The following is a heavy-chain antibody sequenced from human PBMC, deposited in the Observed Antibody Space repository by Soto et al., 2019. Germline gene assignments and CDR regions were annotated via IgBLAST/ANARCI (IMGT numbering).Heavy chain of an antibody. Sequence: HPGGSLRLSCAASGFTFSSYGMHWVRQAPGKGLEWVAVISYDGSNKYYADSVKGRFTISRDNSKNTLYLQMNSLRAEDTAVYYCAKEREAGAHYYYYGMDVWGQGTTVTVSS. D-gene: IGHD6-19*01. CDR3: AKEREAGAHYYYYGMDV. CDR1: GFTFSSYG. CDR2: ISYDGSNK. V-gene: IGHV3-30*18. J-gene: IGHJ6*02.